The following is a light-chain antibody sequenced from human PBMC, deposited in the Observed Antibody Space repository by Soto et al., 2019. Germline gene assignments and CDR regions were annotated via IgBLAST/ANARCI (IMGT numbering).Light chain of an antibody. CDR3: QQYNSYSRYT. CDR2: AAS. CDR1: QSISVY. J-gene: IGKJ2*01. Sequence: DIQMTQSPSSLSASLGDRVTITCRASQSISVYLNWYQQKPGKAPQLLIYAASFLQTGVPSRFSGSGSGADFTLTISSLQPDDFATYYCQQYNSYSRYTFGQGTKLEIK. V-gene: IGKV1-39*01.